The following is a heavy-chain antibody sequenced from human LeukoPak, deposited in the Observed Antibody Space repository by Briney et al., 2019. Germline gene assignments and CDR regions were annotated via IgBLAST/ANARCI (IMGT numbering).Heavy chain of an antibody. CDR1: GFTFRSYA. J-gene: IGHJ5*02. CDR2: ISSGAGTT. CDR3: AKDLEQSYSGWSTSYDA. V-gene: IGHV3-23*01. D-gene: IGHD6-19*01. Sequence: GGSLRLSCAASGFTFRSYAMSWVRQVPGKRLEWVSAISSGAGTTGYADSVKGRFTISRDNSKSTIYLQMNSLRAENTAVYYCAKDLEQSYSGWSTSYDAWGQGTLVTVSS.